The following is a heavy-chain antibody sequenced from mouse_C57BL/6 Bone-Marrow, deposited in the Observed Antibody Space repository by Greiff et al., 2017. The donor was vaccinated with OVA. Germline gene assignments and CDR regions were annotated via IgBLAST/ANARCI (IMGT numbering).Heavy chain of an antibody. CDR1: GFTFSSYA. CDR3: TRLLDAMDY. Sequence: EVKLQESGEGLVKPGGSLKLSCAASGFTFSSYAMSWVRQTPEKRLGWVAYICSGGVYIYYADTVKGRFTISRYNARNTLYLQMSNLKSWDTAMYYSTRLLDAMDYWGQGTSITVSS. J-gene: IGHJ4*01. D-gene: IGHD2-1*01. CDR2: ICSGGVYI. V-gene: IGHV5-9-1*02.